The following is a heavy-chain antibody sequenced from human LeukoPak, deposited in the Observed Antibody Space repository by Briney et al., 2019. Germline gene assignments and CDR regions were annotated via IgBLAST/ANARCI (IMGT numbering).Heavy chain of an antibody. CDR1: GFTFDDSV. Sequence: PGGSLRLSCAASGFTFDDSVMSWVRQVPGKGLEWVSGINWNGGSTGYADSVKGRFTISRDNAKNSLYLQMNSLRAEDTALYYCARDGSGSYYFYYYMDVWGKGTTVTVSS. V-gene: IGHV3-20*04. J-gene: IGHJ6*03. CDR3: ARDGSGSYYFYYYMDV. CDR2: INWNGGST. D-gene: IGHD1-26*01.